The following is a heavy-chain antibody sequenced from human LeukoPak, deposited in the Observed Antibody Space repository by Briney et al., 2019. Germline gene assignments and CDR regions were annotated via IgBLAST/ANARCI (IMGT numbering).Heavy chain of an antibody. J-gene: IGHJ4*02. CDR3: ARPYCSSTSCLMRFDY. Sequence: GESLKISCKGSGYSFTSYWIGGVRQMPGKGLEWMGIIYPGDSDTRYSPSFQGHVTISADKSISTAYLQWSSLKASDTAMYYCARPYCSSTSCLMRFDYWGQGTLVTVSS. D-gene: IGHD2-2*01. CDR1: GYSFTSYW. CDR2: IYPGDSDT. V-gene: IGHV5-51*01.